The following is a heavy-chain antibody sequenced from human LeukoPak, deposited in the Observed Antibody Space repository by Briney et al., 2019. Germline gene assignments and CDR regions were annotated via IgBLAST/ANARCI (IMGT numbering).Heavy chain of an antibody. CDR3: ARGVRGGYGVDY. V-gene: IGHV4-39*07. J-gene: IGHJ4*02. D-gene: IGHD1-26*01. Sequence: SETLSLTCTVSGGSISSSSYYWSWIRQPPGKGLEWIGEINHSGSTNYNPSLKSRVTISVDTSKNQFSLKLSSVTAADTAVYYCARGVRGGYGVDYWGQGTLVTVSS. CDR2: INHSGST. CDR1: GGSISSSSYY.